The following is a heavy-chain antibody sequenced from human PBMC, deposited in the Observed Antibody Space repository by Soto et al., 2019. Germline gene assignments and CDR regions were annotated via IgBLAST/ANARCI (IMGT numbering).Heavy chain of an antibody. CDR1: GFTFSNYA. CDR3: AKDQGSSWYEIDY. D-gene: IGHD6-13*01. J-gene: IGHJ4*02. V-gene: IGHV3-23*01. CDR2: ISGSGGST. Sequence: EVQLLESGGGLVQPGGSLRLSCAASGFTFSNYAVTWVRQAPGKGREWVSTISGSGGSTYYADSAKGRFTISRDNSKNTLYLQMNSLRAEDTAVYYCAKDQGSSWYEIDYWGQGTLVTVS.